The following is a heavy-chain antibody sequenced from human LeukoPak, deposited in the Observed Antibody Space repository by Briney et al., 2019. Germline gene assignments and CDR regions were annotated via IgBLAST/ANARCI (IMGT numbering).Heavy chain of an antibody. J-gene: IGHJ6*04. V-gene: IGHV4-34*01. D-gene: IGHD2-2*01. CDR3: ATSRIGDGMDV. CDR2: INHSGST. CDR1: GGSFSGYY. Sequence: PSETLSLTCAVYGGSFSGYYWSWIRQPPGKGLEWIGEINHSGSTNYNPSLKSRVTISVDTSKNQFSLKLSSVTAADTAVYYCATSRIGDGMDVWGKGTTVTVSS.